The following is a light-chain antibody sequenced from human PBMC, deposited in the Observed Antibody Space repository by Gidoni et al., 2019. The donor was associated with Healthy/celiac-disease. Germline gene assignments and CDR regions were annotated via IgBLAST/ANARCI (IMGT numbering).Light chain of an antibody. CDR1: QGISSY. V-gene: IGKV1-9*01. J-gene: IGKJ5*01. CDR3: QQLNSYPLIT. CDR2: AAS. Sequence: DIQLTQSPSFLSASVGDSVTITCRASQGISSYLAWYQQKPGKAPKLLIYAASTLQSGVPSTFSGSGSGTEFTLTISSLQPEDFATYYCQQLNSYPLITFGQGTRLEIK.